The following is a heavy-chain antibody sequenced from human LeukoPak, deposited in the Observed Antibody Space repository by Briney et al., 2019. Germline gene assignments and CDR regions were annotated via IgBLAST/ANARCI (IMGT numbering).Heavy chain of an antibody. J-gene: IGHJ5*02. CDR3: AIRGYSYGLGIDP. CDR2: ISAYNGNT. V-gene: IGHV1-18*01. CDR1: GYTFTSYG. D-gene: IGHD5-18*01. Sequence: ASVKVSCKASGYTFTSYGISWVRQAPGQGLEWMGWISAYNGNTNYAQKFQGRVTMTEDTSTDTAYMELSSLRSEDTAVYYCAIRGYSYGLGIDPWGQGTLVTVSS.